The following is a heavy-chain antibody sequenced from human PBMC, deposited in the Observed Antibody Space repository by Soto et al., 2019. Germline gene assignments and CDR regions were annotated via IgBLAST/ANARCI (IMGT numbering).Heavy chain of an antibody. V-gene: IGHV3-7*01. CDR1: GFTFSSYW. CDR2: IKQDGSEK. CDR3: VSTNYYGSGTNKESY. D-gene: IGHD3-10*01. J-gene: IGHJ4*02. Sequence: EVQLVESGGGLVQPGGSLRLSCAASGFTFSSYWMSWVRQAPGKGLEWVANIKQDGSEKYYLDSVKGRFTISRDNAKNSLYLQMNRLRAEDTAVYYCVSTNYYGSGTNKESYWGQGTLVTVSS.